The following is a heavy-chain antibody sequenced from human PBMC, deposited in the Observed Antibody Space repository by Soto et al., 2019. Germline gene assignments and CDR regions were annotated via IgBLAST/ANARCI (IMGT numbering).Heavy chain of an antibody. CDR2: INAGNGNT. Sequence: GASVKGSCKASGYTFTTYAMHWVRQAPGQRLEWMGWINAGNGNTKYSQKFQGRVTITRDTSASTAYMELSSLRSEDTAVYYCARDLEGYCSSTSCPPPDYWGQGTLVTVSS. J-gene: IGHJ4*02. CDR3: ARDLEGYCSSTSCPPPDY. D-gene: IGHD2-2*01. CDR1: GYTFTTYA. V-gene: IGHV1-3*01.